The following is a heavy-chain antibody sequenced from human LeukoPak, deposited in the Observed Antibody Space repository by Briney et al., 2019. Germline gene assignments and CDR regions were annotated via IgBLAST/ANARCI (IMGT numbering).Heavy chain of an antibody. CDR1: GYTFTSYD. D-gene: IGHD3-10*01. Sequence: GASVKVSCKASGYTFTSYDINWVRQATGQGLEWMGWMNPNSGSTSYAQKFQGRVTMTRDMSTSTVYMELSSLRSEDTAVYYCARDTVRGMVRGVIPFDPWGQGTLVTVSS. J-gene: IGHJ5*02. CDR2: MNPNSGST. V-gene: IGHV1-8*02. CDR3: ARDTVRGMVRGVIPFDP.